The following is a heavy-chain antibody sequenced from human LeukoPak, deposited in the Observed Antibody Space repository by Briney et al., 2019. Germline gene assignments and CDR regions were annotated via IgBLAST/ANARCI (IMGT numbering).Heavy chain of an antibody. CDR3: ARGVAGSWLGAFDI. V-gene: IGHV4-59*08. CDR2: IYYIGST. Sequence: SETLSLTCTVSGGSISTYYWSWIRQPPGKGLEWIGYIYYIGSTNYNPSLKSRVTISVDTSKNQFSLKLSSVTAADTAVYYCARGVAGSWLGAFDIWGQGTMVTVSS. CDR1: GGSISTYY. D-gene: IGHD6-19*01. J-gene: IGHJ3*02.